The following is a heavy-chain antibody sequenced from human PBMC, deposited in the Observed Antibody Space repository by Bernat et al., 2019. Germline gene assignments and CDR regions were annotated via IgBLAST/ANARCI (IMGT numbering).Heavy chain of an antibody. CDR2: INPNSGGT. D-gene: IGHD4-11*01. V-gene: IGHV1-2*04. J-gene: IGHJ4*02. CDR3: ARESGNDYSNYVASTFDY. Sequence: QVQLVQSGAEVKKPGASVKVSCKASGYTFTGYYMHWVRQAPGQGLEWMGWINPNSGGTNYAQKFQGWVTMTRDTSISTAYMELSRLRSAETAVYYCARESGNDYSNYVASTFDYWGQGTLVTVSS. CDR1: GYTFTGYY.